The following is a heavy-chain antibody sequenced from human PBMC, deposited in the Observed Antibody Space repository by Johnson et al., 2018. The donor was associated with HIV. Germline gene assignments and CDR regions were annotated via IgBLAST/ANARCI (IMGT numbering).Heavy chain of an antibody. J-gene: IGHJ3*02. CDR1: GFTFSSYW. Sequence: QMLLVQSGGGLVKPGGSLRVSCAASGFTFSSYWMSWVRQAPGKGLEWVAVISYDGSNKYYADSVKGRFTISRDNSKNMLFLQMSSLRAEDTAVYYCAKDLEGHDVFDIWGQGTAVTVSS. CDR2: ISYDGSNK. V-gene: IGHV3-30*18. D-gene: IGHD3-3*01. CDR3: AKDLEGHDVFDI.